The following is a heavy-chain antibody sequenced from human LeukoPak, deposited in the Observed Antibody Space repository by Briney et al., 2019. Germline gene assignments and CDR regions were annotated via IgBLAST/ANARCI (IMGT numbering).Heavy chain of an antibody. Sequence: GGSLRLSCAASGFTFDDFTMHWVRQAPGKSLEWLSLINWDGFITYYADSVKGRFTVSRDNNKNSLYLQLKSLRPADTGFYYCIKDIGSGWSYFDKWGQGTLVTVSS. D-gene: IGHD6-19*01. V-gene: IGHV3-43*01. CDR2: INWDGFIT. CDR1: GFTFDDFT. J-gene: IGHJ4*02. CDR3: IKDIGSGWSYFDK.